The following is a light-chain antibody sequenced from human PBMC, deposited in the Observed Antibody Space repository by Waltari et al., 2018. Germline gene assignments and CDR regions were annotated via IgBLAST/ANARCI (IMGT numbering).Light chain of an antibody. CDR2: SAS. Sequence: DIQMTQSPSSLSASVGDSVTITCRASQNINNYLNWYQQKPGKAPTLLIYSASGLQNGVPSRFSASGFGTDFALTISSLQPEDFATYYCQQYDSYWTFGQGTKVEIK. V-gene: IGKV1-39*01. CDR1: QNINNY. J-gene: IGKJ1*01. CDR3: QQYDSYWT.